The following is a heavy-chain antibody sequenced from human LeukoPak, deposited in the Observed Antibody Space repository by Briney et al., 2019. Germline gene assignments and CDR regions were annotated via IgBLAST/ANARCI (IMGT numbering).Heavy chain of an antibody. CDR1: GFTFRSYS. CDR3: ARGVDGGDHYIFDY. CDR2: ISSSSSYI. D-gene: IGHD4-17*01. J-gene: IGHJ4*02. V-gene: IGHV3-21*01. Sequence: PGGSLRLSCAASGFTFRSYSMNWVRQAPGKGLEWVPSISSSSSYIYYADSVKGRFTISRDNAKNSLYLQMNSLRAEDTAVYYCARGVDGGDHYIFDYWGQGTLVTVSS.